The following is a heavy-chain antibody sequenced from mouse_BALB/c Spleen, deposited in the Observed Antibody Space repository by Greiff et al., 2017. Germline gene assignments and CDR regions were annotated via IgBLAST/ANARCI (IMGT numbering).Heavy chain of an antibody. Sequence: VQLQQSGTVLARPGASVPMSCKASGYTFTSYWMHWVKQRPGQGLEWIGAIYPGNSDTSYNQKFKGKAKLTAVTSTSTAYMELSSLTNEDTAVYYCTRSGYGYARDYWGQGSAVTVAS. V-gene: IGHV1-5*01. J-gene: IGHJ4*01. CDR2: IYPGNSDT. CDR3: TRSGYGYARDY. CDR1: GYTFTSYW. D-gene: IGHD3-1*01.